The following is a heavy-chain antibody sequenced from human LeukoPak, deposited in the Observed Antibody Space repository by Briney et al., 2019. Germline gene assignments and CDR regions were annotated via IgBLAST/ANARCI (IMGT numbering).Heavy chain of an antibody. J-gene: IGHJ4*02. CDR3: VRDFSNYVAFFDS. D-gene: IGHD4-11*01. CDR2: IRYDERQE. CDR1: GFTFRNHG. Sequence: GSRRLSCSTSGFTFRNHGMHWVRQAPGKGLEWVAFIRYDERQEFYADSVKGRFTISRDNSKSTLYLQMGSLRTEDTAVYYCVRDFSNYVAFFDSWGQGVLVIASS. V-gene: IGHV3-30*02.